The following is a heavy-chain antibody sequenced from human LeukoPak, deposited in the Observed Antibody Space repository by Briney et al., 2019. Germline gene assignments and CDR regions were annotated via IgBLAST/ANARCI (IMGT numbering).Heavy chain of an antibody. V-gene: IGHV3-7*01. Sequence: GGSLRLSCAASGFTFSIYWMNWVRQTPGKGLEWVANIKHDGSEEYYVDSVKGRFTISRDNVKNSLYLQMNSLRSEDTAVYYCARVSSGYDYYYFYYMDVWGKGTTVTVSS. J-gene: IGHJ6*03. D-gene: IGHD5-12*01. CDR2: IKHDGSEE. CDR1: GFTFSIYW. CDR3: ARVSSGYDYYYFYYMDV.